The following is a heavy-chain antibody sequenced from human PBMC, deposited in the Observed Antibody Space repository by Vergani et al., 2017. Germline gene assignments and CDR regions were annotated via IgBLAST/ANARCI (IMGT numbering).Heavy chain of an antibody. CDR3: TRGPTDCGGDCYDY. CDR2: IYYSGST. J-gene: IGHJ4*02. V-gene: IGHV4-30-4*08. CDR1: GGSISSGGYY. D-gene: IGHD2-21*01. Sequence: QVQLQESGPGLVKPSQTLSLTCTVSGGSISSGGYYWIWIRQHPGKGLEWIGYIYYSGSTYYNPSLKSRVTISVDTSKNQFSLKLSSVTAADTAVYYCTRGPTDCGGDCYDYWGQGTLVTVSS.